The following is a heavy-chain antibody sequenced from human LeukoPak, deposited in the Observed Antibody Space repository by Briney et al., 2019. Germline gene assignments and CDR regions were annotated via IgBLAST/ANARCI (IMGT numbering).Heavy chain of an antibody. V-gene: IGHV3-9*01. Sequence: SGGSLRLSCAASGFTFDDYAMHWVRQAPGTGLEWVSGISWNSGSIGYADSVKGRFTISRDNAKNSLYLQMNSLRAEDTALYYCAKSSSSSDYYYYYMDVWGKGTTVTVSS. CDR1: GFTFDDYA. CDR2: ISWNSGSI. J-gene: IGHJ6*03. D-gene: IGHD6-6*01. CDR3: AKSSSSSDYYYYYMDV.